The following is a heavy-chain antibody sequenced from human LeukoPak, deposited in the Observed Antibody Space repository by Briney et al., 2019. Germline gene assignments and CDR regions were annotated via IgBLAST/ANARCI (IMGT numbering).Heavy chain of an antibody. V-gene: IGHV3-15*01. CDR2: VKSKTDGGAT. J-gene: IGHJ5*02. CDR3: LTSSPWELRGVP. CDR1: GFTFSKAW. Sequence: GGSLRLSCAASGFTFSKAWMTWVRQAPGKGLEWVGRVKSKTDGGATDYAVPVKGRFTISRDDSKKTLYLQMNRLKTEDTAVYYCLTSSPWELRGVPWGQGTLVTVSS. D-gene: IGHD1-7*01.